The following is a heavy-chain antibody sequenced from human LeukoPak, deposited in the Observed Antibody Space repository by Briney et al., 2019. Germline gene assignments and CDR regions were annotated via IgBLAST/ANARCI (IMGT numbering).Heavy chain of an antibody. CDR3: AKDFGRPLGGHGY. Sequence: GGSLRLSCAASGFTFSTYTMAWVRQAPGGGLEGVAGISGDGYSTEYADSVKGRFAISRYNSKSTLYFQMNSLRPEATAVYYCAKDFGRPLGGHGYWGRGTRVTVSS. CDR1: GFTFSTYT. CDR2: ISGDGYST. D-gene: IGHD3-10*01. J-gene: IGHJ4*02. V-gene: IGHV3-23*01.